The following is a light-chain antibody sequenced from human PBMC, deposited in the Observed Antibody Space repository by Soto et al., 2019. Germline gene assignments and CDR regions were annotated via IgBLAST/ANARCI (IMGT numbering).Light chain of an antibody. CDR1: QSVKSRD. Sequence: EVILTQSPGTLSLSPGERATLSCRASQSVKSRDLTWYQQKPGQPPWLLIFGASSRATGIPHRFSGSGSGTDFTLTISRLEPEDFAVYYCQQFGTSPWTFGQGTKVEAK. CDR2: GAS. J-gene: IGKJ1*01. V-gene: IGKV3-20*01. CDR3: QQFGTSPWT.